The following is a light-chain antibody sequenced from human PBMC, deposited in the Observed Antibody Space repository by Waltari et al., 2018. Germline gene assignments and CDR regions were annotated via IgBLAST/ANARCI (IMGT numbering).Light chain of an antibody. Sequence: QSALTQPASVSGSPGQSITISCSGTASDVGASDLFSWYQQHPGKAPHLIIYEVSNRPSGISNRFSASKSGNTASLTISGLQAEDEADYYCSSYTTSSAPGVFGTGTRVTVL. CDR2: EVS. CDR3: SSYTTSSAPGV. V-gene: IGLV2-14*01. J-gene: IGLJ1*01. CDR1: ASDVGASDL.